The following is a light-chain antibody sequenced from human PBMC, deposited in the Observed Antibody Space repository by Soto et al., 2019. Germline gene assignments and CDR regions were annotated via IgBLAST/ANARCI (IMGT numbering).Light chain of an antibody. CDR1: QTINDW. CDR3: QRYNYY. J-gene: IGKJ4*01. V-gene: IGKV1-5*03. CDR2: GAY. Sequence: DMQMTQSPSTLSASVGDRVTITCRANQTINDWLAWYQQKPGKAPKLLIYGAYNLQTGVPSRCSGSASGTEFTLTISSLQPDDFATYYCQRYNYYFGGGTKVDFK.